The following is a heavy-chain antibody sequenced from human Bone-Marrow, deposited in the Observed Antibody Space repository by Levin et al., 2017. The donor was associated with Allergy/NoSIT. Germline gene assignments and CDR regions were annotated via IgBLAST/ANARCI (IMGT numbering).Heavy chain of an antibody. CDR3: TTDPRLRFFYYHYMDV. CDR1: GFTFSDAS. J-gene: IGHJ6*03. D-gene: IGHD3-3*01. CDR2: IKTKSEGETK. V-gene: IGHV3-15*01. Sequence: GGSLRLSCAASGFTFSDASMSWVRQGPGKGLEWVGRIKTKSEGETKEYAAPVKGRFIISRDDSKNIMYLQMNSVKTEDTAVYYCTTDPRLRFFYYHYMDVWGAGTTVTVSS.